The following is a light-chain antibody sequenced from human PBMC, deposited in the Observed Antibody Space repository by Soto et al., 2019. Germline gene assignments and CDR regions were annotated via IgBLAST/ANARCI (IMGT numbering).Light chain of an antibody. J-gene: IGLJ3*02. CDR3: ISYAVTTHWL. CDR1: SSDVGAYNY. Sequence: QSALTQPPSASGSPGQSVTISCSGTSSDVGAYNYVSWYQQYPGKAPKLIIYDVIKRPSGVPDRFSASKSGNTASLTVSGLQAEDEADYYCISYAVTTHWLFGGGTKLTVL. V-gene: IGLV2-8*01. CDR2: DVI.